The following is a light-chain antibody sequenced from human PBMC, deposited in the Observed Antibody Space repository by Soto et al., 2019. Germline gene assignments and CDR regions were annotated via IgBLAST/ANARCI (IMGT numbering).Light chain of an antibody. CDR2: KSS. V-gene: IGKV1-5*03. J-gene: IGKJ1*01. CDR1: QSISSW. Sequence: IQMTKSPSTLSASVGDRFTLTCRASQSISSWLAWFQQKAGKAPKLLIYKSSSLESGVPSRFSGSGSGTYFTLTISSLQPDDFATYYCQQYNIYQWTFGQGTKVDIK. CDR3: QQYNIYQWT.